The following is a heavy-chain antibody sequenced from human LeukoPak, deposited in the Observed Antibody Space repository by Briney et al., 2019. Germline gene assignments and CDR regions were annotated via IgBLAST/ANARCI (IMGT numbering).Heavy chain of an antibody. V-gene: IGHV3-23*01. Sequence: PGGSLRLSCAASGFTFSNYAMSWVRQAPGRGLEWVSAISGSGGITYYADSVKGRFTISRDNSKNTLYLQMNSLRAEDTAVYYCAKVPSYYYDSSGYYYIDYWGQGTLLTVSS. CDR3: AKVPSYYYDSSGYYYIDY. CDR2: ISGSGGIT. D-gene: IGHD3-22*01. CDR1: GFTFSNYA. J-gene: IGHJ4*02.